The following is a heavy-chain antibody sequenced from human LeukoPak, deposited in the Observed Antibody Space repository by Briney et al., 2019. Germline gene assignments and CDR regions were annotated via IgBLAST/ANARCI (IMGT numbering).Heavy chain of an antibody. CDR3: GGSEDGYIDY. CDR1: GFTFTRHW. V-gene: IGHV3-74*01. D-gene: IGHD5-24*01. J-gene: IGHJ4*02. Sequence: GGSLRLSCAASGFTFTRHWMHWVRQAPGKGLEWVSRIKTDGTNTIYADFVEGRFTISRDNARNTLYLQMSSLRAGDTAVYYCGGSEDGYIDYWGQGTLVTVSS. CDR2: IKTDGTNT.